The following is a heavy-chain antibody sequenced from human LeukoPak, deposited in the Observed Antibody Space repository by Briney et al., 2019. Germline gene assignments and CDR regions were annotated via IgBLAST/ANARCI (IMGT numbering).Heavy chain of an antibody. CDR2: IKQDGSEK. D-gene: IGHD3-16*02. V-gene: IGHV3-7*01. J-gene: IGHJ6*03. CDR3: ARAQYYDYVWGSYRSGYYYYYMDV. Sequence: GGSLRLSCAASGFTVSSNYMSWVRQAPGKGLEWVANIKQDGSEKYYVDFVKGRFTISRDNAKNSLYLQMNSLRAEDTAVYYCARAQYYDYVWGSYRSGYYYYYMDVWGKGTTVTVSS. CDR1: GFTVSSNY.